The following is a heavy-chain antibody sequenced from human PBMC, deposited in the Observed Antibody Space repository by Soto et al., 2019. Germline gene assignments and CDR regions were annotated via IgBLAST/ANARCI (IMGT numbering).Heavy chain of an antibody. CDR1: GLTFSSYS. Sequence: PGGSLRLSCSASGLTFSSYSMNWVRQAPGKGLEWVSSISKSSRYIYYADSVKGRFTISRDNAKNSLYLQMNSLRAEDTAVYYCARDYYDSFFDYWGQGTLVTVSS. V-gene: IGHV3-21*01. CDR2: ISKSSRYI. D-gene: IGHD3-22*01. J-gene: IGHJ4*02. CDR3: ARDYYDSFFDY.